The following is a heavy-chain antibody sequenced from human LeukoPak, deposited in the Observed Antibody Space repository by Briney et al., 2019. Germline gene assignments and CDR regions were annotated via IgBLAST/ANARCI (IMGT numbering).Heavy chain of an antibody. CDR3: ARDSDDRSWNGLFDY. J-gene: IGHJ4*02. Sequence: GGSLRLSCAASGFTFSSYWMSWVRQAPGKGLEWVASIKQDGSDKYYVDSVKGRFTISRDNAKNSLYLQMNSLRAEDTAVYYCARDSDDRSWNGLFDYWGQGTLVTVSS. V-gene: IGHV3-7*01. CDR1: GFTFSSYW. D-gene: IGHD6-13*01. CDR2: IKQDGSDK.